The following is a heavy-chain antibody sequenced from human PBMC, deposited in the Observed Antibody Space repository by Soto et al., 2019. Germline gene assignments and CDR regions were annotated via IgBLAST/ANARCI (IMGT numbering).Heavy chain of an antibody. CDR1: GFMFGSYG. Sequence: GGSLRLSCVASGFMFGSYGMHWVRQAPGKGLEWVAVIWYDGSNKFYVDSVKGRFTISRDNSKNTLYLHMNSLRVEDTAVYYCARDRFGSGSSMRYWGQGILVTVSS. CDR3: ARDRFGSGSSMRY. CDR2: IWYDGSNK. J-gene: IGHJ4*02. D-gene: IGHD3-10*01. V-gene: IGHV3-33*01.